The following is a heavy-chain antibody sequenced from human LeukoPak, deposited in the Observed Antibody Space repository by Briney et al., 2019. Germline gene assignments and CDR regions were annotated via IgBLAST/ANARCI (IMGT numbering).Heavy chain of an antibody. CDR1: GLTFTAYA. D-gene: IGHD3-3*01. CDR3: ARGTNGYYYVLDS. V-gene: IGHV3-33*01. J-gene: IGHJ4*02. CDR2: IWNDGNNK. Sequence: GGSLRLSCAASGLTFTAYAMHWVRQAPGKGLEWVAVIWNDGNNKNYVDSVKGRFTISRDNSMNTLYLQMNSLRAEDTAVYYCARGTNGYYYVLDSWGQGTRVTVSS.